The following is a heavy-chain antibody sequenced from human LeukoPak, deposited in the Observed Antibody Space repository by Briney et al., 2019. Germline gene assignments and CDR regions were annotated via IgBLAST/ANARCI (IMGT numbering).Heavy chain of an antibody. CDR1: GYTFTSYG. V-gene: IGHV1-18*01. Sequence: ASVKVSCKASGYTFTSYGISWVRQAPGQGLEWMGWISAYNGNTNYAQKLQGRVTMTTDTSTSPAYTEMRSLRSDDTAVYYCARHPVEMATIGFDYWGQGTLVTVSS. CDR3: ARHPVEMATIGFDY. CDR2: ISAYNGNT. J-gene: IGHJ4*02. D-gene: IGHD5-24*01.